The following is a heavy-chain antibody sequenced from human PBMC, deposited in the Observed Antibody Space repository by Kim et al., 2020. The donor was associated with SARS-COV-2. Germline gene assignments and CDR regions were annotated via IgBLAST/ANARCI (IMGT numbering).Heavy chain of an antibody. V-gene: IGHV4-39*01. CDR1: GGSISSSSYY. CDR3: ARHGGGAFVLVVYAAYFDY. CDR2: IYYSGST. Sequence: SETLSLTCTVSGGSISSSSYYWGWIRQPPGKGLVWIGSIYYSGSTYYNPFLKRRVTISVDTSKNQFSLKLSLVTAADTAVYFCARHGGGAFVLVVYAAYFDYWGQGTLVTVSS. D-gene: IGHD2-8*02. J-gene: IGHJ4*02.